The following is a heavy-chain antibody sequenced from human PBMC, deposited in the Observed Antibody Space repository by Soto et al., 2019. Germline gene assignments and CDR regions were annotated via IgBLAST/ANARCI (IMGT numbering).Heavy chain of an antibody. V-gene: IGHV4-31*03. Sequence: PSETLSLTCTVSGGSISSGGYYWSWIRQHPGKGLEWIGYIYSSGVTHYNPSLKSRLSMSLDTSRNQFSLKLTSMTVADTAVYYCAVHLVFPVLPLSNWIVSWGQGILVTV. CDR2: IYSSGVT. CDR3: AVHLVFPVLPLSNWIVS. D-gene: IGHD2-15*01. J-gene: IGHJ5*01. CDR1: GGSISSGGYY.